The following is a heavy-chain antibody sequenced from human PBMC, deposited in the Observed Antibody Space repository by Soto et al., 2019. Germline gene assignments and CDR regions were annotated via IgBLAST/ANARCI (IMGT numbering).Heavy chain of an antibody. D-gene: IGHD5-12*01. Sequence: GGSLRLSCAASGFTVSRNYIHWVRQAPGKGLEWVSVIYTGGGTNYADSVKGRFTISRDSSKNTVYLQMNSLRAEDTAVYYCARASDSGYDYFDYWGQGTLVTVSS. CDR2: IYTGGGT. J-gene: IGHJ4*02. V-gene: IGHV3-53*01. CDR3: ARASDSGYDYFDY. CDR1: GFTVSRNY.